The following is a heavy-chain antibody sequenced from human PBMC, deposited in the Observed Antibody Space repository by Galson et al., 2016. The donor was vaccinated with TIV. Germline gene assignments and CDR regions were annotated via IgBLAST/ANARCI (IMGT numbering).Heavy chain of an antibody. Sequence: QSGAEVKKPGESLKISCKGSGYRFTTYWTAWVRQMPGKGLEYMGIIFPGDSNTRYSKSFQGHVTISADKSITTAYLQWSSLKASDTAIYYCASGTSSAVADYWGQGTLVTVSS. CDR1: GYRFTTYW. CDR3: ASGTSSAVADY. V-gene: IGHV5-51*03. J-gene: IGHJ4*02. D-gene: IGHD6-19*01. CDR2: IFPGDSNT.